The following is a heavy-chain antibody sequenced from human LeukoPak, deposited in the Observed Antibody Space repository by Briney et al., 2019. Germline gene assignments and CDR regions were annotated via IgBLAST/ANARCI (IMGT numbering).Heavy chain of an antibody. V-gene: IGHV1-69*13. Sequence: GASVKVSCKASGGTFSSYAISWVRQAPGQGLEWMGGIIPIFGTANYAQKSQGRVTITADESTSTAYMELSSLRSEDTAVYYCARVSDFTAYYFDYWGQGTLVTVSS. J-gene: IGHJ4*02. CDR1: GGTFSSYA. D-gene: IGHD3-3*01. CDR2: IIPIFGTA. CDR3: ARVSDFTAYYFDY.